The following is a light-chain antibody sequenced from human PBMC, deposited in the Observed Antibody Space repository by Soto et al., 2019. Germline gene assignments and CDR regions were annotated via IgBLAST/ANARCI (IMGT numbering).Light chain of an antibody. CDR1: QSVSSN. J-gene: IGKJ1*01. V-gene: IGKV3D-15*02. CDR2: GAS. Sequence: EIVLMQSPGTLSLSPGERVTLSCRASQSVSSNLAWYQQKPGQAPRLLIYGASIRATGIPARFSGSGSGTAFTLTISTLQPEDFAIYYCQQDYTLPWTFGQGTKVDIK. CDR3: QQDYTLPWT.